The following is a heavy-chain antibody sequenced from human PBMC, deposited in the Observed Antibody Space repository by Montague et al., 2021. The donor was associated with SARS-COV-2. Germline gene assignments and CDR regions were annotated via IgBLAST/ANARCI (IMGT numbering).Heavy chain of an antibody. J-gene: IGHJ4*02. D-gene: IGHD3-10*01. CDR2: IKQDGSGE. V-gene: IGHV3-7*03. CDR3: ASTGSGSY. CDR1: GFAFSCYW. Sequence: SLRLSCAASGFAFSCYWMTWVRQAPGKGLEWVANIKQDGSGEYYMDSVKGRFTISRDNGKNSLYLQMNSLRAEDTAVYYCASTGSGSYWGQGTLVTVSS.